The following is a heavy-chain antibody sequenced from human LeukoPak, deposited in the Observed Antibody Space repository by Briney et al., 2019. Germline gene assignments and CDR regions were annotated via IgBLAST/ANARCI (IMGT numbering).Heavy chain of an antibody. Sequence: ASVTVSCTASGYTFTIYAMHWVRQAPGQRLEWMGWINAGNGNTKYSQKFQGRVTITRDTSASTAYMELSSLRSEDTAVYYCARARYSSSWHFDYWGQGTLVTVSS. J-gene: IGHJ4*02. CDR3: ARARYSSSWHFDY. CDR2: INAGNGNT. CDR1: GYTFTIYA. V-gene: IGHV1-3*01. D-gene: IGHD6-13*01.